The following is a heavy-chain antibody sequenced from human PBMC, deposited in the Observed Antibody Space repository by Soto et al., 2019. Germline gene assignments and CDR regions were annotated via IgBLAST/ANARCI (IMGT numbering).Heavy chain of an antibody. CDR3: ARVAVDTGYRPFDF. CDR1: GFNFSSYA. D-gene: IGHD5-18*01. J-gene: IGHJ4*02. V-gene: IGHV3-23*01. Sequence: GGPLRLSCAASGFNFSSYAITWVRQAPGKGLEWVSTIREDGDGKWYVDSVKGRFTISRDDGKNSLYLQMNTLRAEDTAVYYCARVAVDTGYRPFDFWGQGTPVTVSS. CDR2: IREDGDGK.